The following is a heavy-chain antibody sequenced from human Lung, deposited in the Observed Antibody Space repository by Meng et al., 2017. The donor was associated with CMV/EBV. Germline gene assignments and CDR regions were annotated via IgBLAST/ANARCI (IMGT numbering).Heavy chain of an antibody. CDR3: ARAIVVPAAPYYYYYGMDV. CDR2: IKQDGSEK. V-gene: IGHV3-7*04. CDR1: GFTFSSYW. J-gene: IGHJ6*01. D-gene: IGHD2-2*01. Sequence: GEXXTISCAASGFTFSSYWMSWVRQAPGKGLEWVANIKQDGSEKYYVDSVKGRFTISRDNAKNSLYLQMNSLRAEDTAVYYCARAIVVPAAPYYYYYGMDVWXQGTTVTVSS.